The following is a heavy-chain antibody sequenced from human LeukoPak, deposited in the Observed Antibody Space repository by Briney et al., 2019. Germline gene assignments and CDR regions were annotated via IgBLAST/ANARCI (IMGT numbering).Heavy chain of an antibody. D-gene: IGHD3-9*01. CDR1: GYTFTSYA. CDR3: VILTDVGVDY. J-gene: IGHJ4*02. CDR2: IIPIFGTA. V-gene: IGHV1-69*13. Sequence: SVKVSCKASGYTFTSYAISWVRQAPGQGLEWMGGIIPIFGTANYAQKFQGRVTITADESTSTAYMELSSLRSEDTAVYYCVILTDVGVDYWGQGTLVTVSS.